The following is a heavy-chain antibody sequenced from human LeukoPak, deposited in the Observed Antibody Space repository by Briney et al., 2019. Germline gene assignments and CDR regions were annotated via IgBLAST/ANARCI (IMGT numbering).Heavy chain of an antibody. D-gene: IGHD6-13*01. CDR2: IYYSGST. J-gene: IGHJ4*02. Sequence: PSETLSLTCAVYGGSFSGYYWSWIRQPPGKGLEWIGYIYYSGSTNYNPSLKSRVTISVDTSKNQFSLKLSSVTAADTAVYYCARVSSSWDYYFDYWGQGTLVTVSS. CDR1: GGSFSGYY. CDR3: ARVSSSWDYYFDY. V-gene: IGHV4-59*01.